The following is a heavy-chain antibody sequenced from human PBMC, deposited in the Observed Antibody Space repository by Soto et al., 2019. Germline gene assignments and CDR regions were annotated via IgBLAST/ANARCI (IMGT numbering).Heavy chain of an antibody. V-gene: IGHV3-33*01. D-gene: IGHD3-10*01. CDR3: ARDSYYGSGNYPIDY. J-gene: IGHJ4*02. CDR2: IWYDGSNE. Sequence: GGSLRLSCAASGFSFSTYGMHWVRQAPGRGLEWVTLIWYDGSNEFYADSVKGRFTISRDNSKNTLYLQMNSLRAEDTAVYYCARDSYYGSGNYPIDYWGQGTLVTVSS. CDR1: GFSFSTYG.